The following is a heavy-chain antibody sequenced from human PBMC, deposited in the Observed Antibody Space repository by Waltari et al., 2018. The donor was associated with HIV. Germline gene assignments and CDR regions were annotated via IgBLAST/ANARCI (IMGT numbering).Heavy chain of an antibody. V-gene: IGHV4-39*07. CDR2: IYYSGST. Sequence: QLLLQESGPGLVKPSETLSLTCTVSVGAISSSSYYWGWIRQPPGKGLEWIATIYYSGSTYYSQSPKSRVTISEDTSKNQFSPKLSAVAAADTAVYYCARATQYSGSWTTQLRRWFDPWAREPWSPSPQ. CDR3: ARATQYSGSWTTQLRRWFDP. D-gene: IGHD6-13*01. J-gene: IGHJ5*02. CDR1: VGAISSSSYY.